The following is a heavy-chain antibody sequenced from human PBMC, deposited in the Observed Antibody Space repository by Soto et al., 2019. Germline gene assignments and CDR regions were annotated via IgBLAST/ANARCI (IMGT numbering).Heavy chain of an antibody. D-gene: IGHD3-10*01. Sequence: SVKVSCKASGGLFSSYPISWVRQVPGQGLEWMGGIIPVFQTAYYTQRFQGRVTITADESTNTAYMELSSLRSEDTAIYYCAKKVNSGPGSQYFDYWGQGTLVTVSS. CDR3: AKKVNSGPGSQYFDY. CDR1: GGLFSSYP. J-gene: IGHJ4*02. V-gene: IGHV1-69*13. CDR2: IIPVFQTA.